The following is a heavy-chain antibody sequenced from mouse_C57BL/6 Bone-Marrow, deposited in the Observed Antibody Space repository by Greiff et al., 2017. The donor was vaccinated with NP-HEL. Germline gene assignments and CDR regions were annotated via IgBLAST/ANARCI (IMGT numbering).Heavy chain of an antibody. D-gene: IGHD1-1*01. CDR2: INPNNGGT. CDR3: ARITTVVAPAWYFDV. J-gene: IGHJ1*03. V-gene: IGHV1-18*01. Sequence: VQLQQSGPELVKPGASVKIPCKASGYTFTDYNMDWVKQSHGKSLEWIGDINPNNGGTIYNQKFKGKATLTVDKSSSTAYMELRSLTSEDTAVYYCARITTVVAPAWYFDVWGTGTTVTVSS. CDR1: GYTFTDYN.